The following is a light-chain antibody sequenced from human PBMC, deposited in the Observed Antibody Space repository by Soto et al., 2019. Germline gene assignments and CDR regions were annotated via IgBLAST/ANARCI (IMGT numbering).Light chain of an antibody. V-gene: IGLV1-36*01. J-gene: IGLJ2*01. CDR2: YDN. Sequence: QSVLTQPPSVSAAPRQKVTISCSGGSSNIGNNAVNWYQQVPGQAPTLVMYYDNVLPSGVSDRFSGSESGTSTSLTISTLQSADEADYYCSVWDDTIHGVIFGGGTKLTVL. CDR1: SSNIGNNA. CDR3: SVWDDTIHGVI.